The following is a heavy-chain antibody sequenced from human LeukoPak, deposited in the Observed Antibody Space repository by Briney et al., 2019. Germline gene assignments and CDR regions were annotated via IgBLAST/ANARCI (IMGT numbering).Heavy chain of an antibody. CDR2: IRSKAYGGTT. D-gene: IGHD3-22*01. V-gene: IGHV3-49*04. Sequence: GGSLRLSCTASGFTFGDYAMSWVRQAPGKGLEWVGFIRSKAYGGTTEYAASVKGRFTISRDDSKSIAYLQMHSLKTEDTAVYYCTREGYYYDSSGYYFYFDYWGQGTLVTVSS. CDR3: TREGYYYDSSGYYFYFDY. J-gene: IGHJ4*02. CDR1: GFTFGDYA.